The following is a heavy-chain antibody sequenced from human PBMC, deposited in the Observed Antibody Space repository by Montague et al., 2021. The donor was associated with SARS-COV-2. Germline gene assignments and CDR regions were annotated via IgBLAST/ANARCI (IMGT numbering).Heavy chain of an antibody. CDR3: ARLGDGVIPSPILGVGPYYSYYYRDV. Sequence: SXTLSLTCAVHGGSFSTYSWNWIRQPPGKGLEWIGEIHHGGSTNYNPSLKSRVTISADTSKNQFSLKLTSVAAADTAVYYCARLGDGVIPSPILGVGPYYSYYYRDVWGKGTTVTVSS. V-gene: IGHV4-34*01. CDR2: IHHGGST. J-gene: IGHJ6*03. CDR1: GGSFSTYS. D-gene: IGHD3-10*01.